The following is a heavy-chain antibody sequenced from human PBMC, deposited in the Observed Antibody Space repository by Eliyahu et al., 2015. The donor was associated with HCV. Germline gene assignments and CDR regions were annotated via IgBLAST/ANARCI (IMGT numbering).Heavy chain of an antibody. D-gene: IGHD1-1*01. CDR1: GFTFSPYW. CDR3: ASQLATGY. V-gene: IGHV3-74*01. Sequence: EVQLVESGGDLVQPGGSLRLSCAASGFTFSPYWMHWXRQAPGKXXVWISHINDDGTITNYADSVKGRFTVSRDNTKHMLYLQMSSLRAEDTGVYYCASQLATGYWGQGTLVTVSS. J-gene: IGHJ4*02. CDR2: INDDGTIT.